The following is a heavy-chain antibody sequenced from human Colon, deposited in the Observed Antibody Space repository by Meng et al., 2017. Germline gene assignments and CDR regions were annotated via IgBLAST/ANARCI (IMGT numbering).Heavy chain of an antibody. CDR2: IDHFGIS. Sequence: QVQIQQGGAGLLNTSETLFLPCAVSGGSFSGFYWSWIRQPPGKGLEWIGEIDHFGISNYNSSLKGRLTMSVDTSKKQISLTLTSVTAADTAVYYCATGLRHGDWFDPWGPGTLVTVSS. D-gene: IGHD4-17*01. J-gene: IGHJ5*02. CDR1: GGSFSGFY. V-gene: IGHV4-34*02. CDR3: ATGLRHGDWFDP.